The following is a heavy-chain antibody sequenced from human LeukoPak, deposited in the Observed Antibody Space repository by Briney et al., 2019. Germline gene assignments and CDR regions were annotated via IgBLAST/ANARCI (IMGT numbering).Heavy chain of an antibody. CDR2: ISSSGSTI. Sequence: GGSLRLSCAASGFTFSDYYMSWIRQAPGKGLEWVSYISSSGSTISYADSVKGRFTISRDNAKNSLYLQMDSLRAEDTAVYYCARAAGGSIMIIDYWGQGTLVTVSS. V-gene: IGHV3-11*01. CDR1: GFTFSDYY. J-gene: IGHJ4*02. D-gene: IGHD3-16*01. CDR3: ARAAGGSIMIIDY.